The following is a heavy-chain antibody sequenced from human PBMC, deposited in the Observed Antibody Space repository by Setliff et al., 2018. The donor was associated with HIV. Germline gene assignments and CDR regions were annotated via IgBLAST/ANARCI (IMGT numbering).Heavy chain of an antibody. CDR2: IFNDGRT. CDR3: ARHFPSISLFFGDPGPFDR. J-gene: IGHJ4*02. CDR1: GGFISSSSYY. D-gene: IGHD3-10*01. Sequence: SETLSLTCTVSGGFISSSSYYWGWIRQPPGKGLEWIGSIFNDGRTYYNPSLKSRITIPMDTSTNQFSLKLSSVTAADTAVYFCARHFPSISLFFGDPGPFDRWGQGALGTAPQ. V-gene: IGHV4-39*01.